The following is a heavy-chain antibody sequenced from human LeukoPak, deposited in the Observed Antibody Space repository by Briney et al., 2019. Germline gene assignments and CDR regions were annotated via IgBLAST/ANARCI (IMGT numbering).Heavy chain of an antibody. D-gene: IGHD3-10*01. CDR2: ISSSSSYI. CDR3: ARRGAAEDY. CDR1: GFTFNTYS. Sequence: GRSLRLSCAASGFTFNTYSMNWVRQAPGKGLEWVSSISSSSSYIYYADSVKGRFTISRDNAKNSLYLQMNSLRAEDTAVYYCARRGAAEDYWGQGTLVTVSS. J-gene: IGHJ4*02. V-gene: IGHV3-21*01.